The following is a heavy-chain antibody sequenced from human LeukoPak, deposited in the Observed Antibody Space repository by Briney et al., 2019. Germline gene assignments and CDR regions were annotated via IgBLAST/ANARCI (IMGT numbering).Heavy chain of an antibody. Sequence: PSETLSLTCTVSGGSIRNYYWSWIRQPPGKGLEWIAYMYDSGGTTNYNPSLKNRITTSVDTSKNQFSLRLTSVTAADTAVYYCARGRQGLYYYYGLDVWGQGTTVTVSS. CDR3: ARGRQGLYYYYGLDV. CDR2: MYDSGGTT. J-gene: IGHJ6*02. CDR1: GGSIRNYY. D-gene: IGHD3-22*01. V-gene: IGHV4-59*01.